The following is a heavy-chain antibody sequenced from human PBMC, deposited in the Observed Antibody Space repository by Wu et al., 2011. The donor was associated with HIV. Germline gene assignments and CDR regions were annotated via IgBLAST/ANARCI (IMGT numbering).Heavy chain of an antibody. D-gene: IGHD3-22*01. CDR2: INPDSGGT. CDR1: STPFTGYY. V-gene: IGHV1-2*02. Sequence: QVQLVQSGAEVRKPGASVKVSCKALSTPFTGYYIHWVRQAPGQGLEWMGWINPDSGGTNYAQKFQGRVTMTRDTSITTAYMELSRLRSDDTAVYYCARGTDSHYYYYYYMDVWGKGTTVTVSS. CDR3: ARGTDSHYYYYYYMDV. J-gene: IGHJ6*03.